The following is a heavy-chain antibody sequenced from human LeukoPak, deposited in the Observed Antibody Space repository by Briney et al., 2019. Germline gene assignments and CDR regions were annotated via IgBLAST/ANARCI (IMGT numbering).Heavy chain of an antibody. J-gene: IGHJ6*03. CDR1: GGSISSYY. CDR2: IYYSGST. Sequence: SETLSLTCTVSGGSISSYYWSWIRQPPGKGLEWIGYIYYSGSTNYNPSLKSRVTISVDTSKNQFSLKLSSVAAADTAVYYCARDSDFWSGYYYMDVWGKGTTVTVSS. D-gene: IGHD3-3*01. CDR3: ARDSDFWSGYYYMDV. V-gene: IGHV4-59*01.